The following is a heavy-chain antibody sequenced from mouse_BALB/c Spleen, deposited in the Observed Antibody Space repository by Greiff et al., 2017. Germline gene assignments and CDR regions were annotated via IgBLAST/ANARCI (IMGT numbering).Heavy chain of an antibody. J-gene: IGHJ2*01. CDR2: INPYNDGT. V-gene: IGHV1-14*01. Sequence: EVQLQQSGPELVKPGASVKMSCKASGYTFTSYVMHWVKQKPGQGLEWIGYINPYNDGTKYNEKFKGKATLTSDKSSSTAYMELSSLTSEDSAVYYCARRGLYYGNYFDYWGQGTTLTVSS. D-gene: IGHD2-1*01. CDR1: GYTFTSYV. CDR3: ARRGLYYGNYFDY.